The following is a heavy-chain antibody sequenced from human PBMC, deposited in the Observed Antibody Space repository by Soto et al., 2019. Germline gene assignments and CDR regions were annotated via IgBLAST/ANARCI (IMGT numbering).Heavy chain of an antibody. CDR3: ARDGNWRLDY. Sequence: ASVKVACKASGYTFTGYYMHWVRQAPGQGLEWMGWINPNSGGTNYAQKFQGWVTMTRDTSKNQFSLHLNSVTAEDTAVYYCARDGNWRLDYWGQGVLVTVSS. J-gene: IGHJ4*02. V-gene: IGHV1-2*04. CDR1: GYTFTGYY. CDR2: INPNSGGT. D-gene: IGHD1-1*01.